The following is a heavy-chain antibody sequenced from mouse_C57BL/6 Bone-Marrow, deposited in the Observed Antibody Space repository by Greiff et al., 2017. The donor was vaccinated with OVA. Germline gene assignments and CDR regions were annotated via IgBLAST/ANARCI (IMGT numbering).Heavy chain of an antibody. D-gene: IGHD2-4*01. V-gene: IGHV5-17*01. J-gene: IGHJ3*01. Sequence: DVKLVESGGGLVKPGGSLKLSCAASGFTFSDYGMHWVRQAPEKGLEWVAYISSGSSTIYYADTVKGRFTISRDNAKNTLFLQMTSLRSEDTAMYYCAYDYGFAYWGQGTLVTVSA. CDR2: ISSGSSTI. CDR1: GFTFSDYG. CDR3: AYDYGFAY.